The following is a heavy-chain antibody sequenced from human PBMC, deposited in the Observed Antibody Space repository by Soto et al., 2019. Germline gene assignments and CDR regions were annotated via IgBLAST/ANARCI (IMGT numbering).Heavy chain of an antibody. CDR1: GGSISSGGYY. CDR3: ARGVLH. D-gene: IGHD3-16*01. Sequence: QVQLQESGPGLVKPSQTLSLTCTVSGGSISSGGYYWSWTRQHPGNGLEWIGSIYDSGSTYCNPSLKSRVTISVDTSKNQFSLKLSSVTAADTAGYYCARGVLHWGQGTLVTVSS. V-gene: IGHV4-31*03. CDR2: IYDSGST. J-gene: IGHJ4*02.